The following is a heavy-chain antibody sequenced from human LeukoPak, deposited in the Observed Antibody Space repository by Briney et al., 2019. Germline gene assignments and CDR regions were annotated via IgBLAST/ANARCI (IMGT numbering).Heavy chain of an antibody. D-gene: IGHD4-17*01. CDR2: IYHSGST. V-gene: IGHV4-30-2*01. CDR1: GGSISSGGYS. J-gene: IGHJ4*02. CDR3: ARADGDYRRGFDY. Sequence: SETLSLTCAVSGGSISSGGYSWSWIRQPPGKGPEWIGYIYHSGSTYYNPSLKSRVTISVDRSKNQFSLKLSSVTAADTAVYYCARADGDYRRGFDYWGQGTLVTVSS.